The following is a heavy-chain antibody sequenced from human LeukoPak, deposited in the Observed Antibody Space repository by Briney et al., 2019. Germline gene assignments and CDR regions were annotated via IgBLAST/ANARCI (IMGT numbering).Heavy chain of an antibody. D-gene: IGHD6-19*01. V-gene: IGHV3-21*01. CDR3: ARDPGIAVAGTSDY. CDR2: ISSSSSYI. J-gene: IGHJ4*02. CDR1: GFTFSSYS. Sequence: GGSLRLSCAASGFTFSSYSMNWVRQAPGKGLEWVSSISSSSSYIYYADSVKGRFTISRDNAKNSLYLQMNSLRAEDTAVYYCARDPGIAVAGTSDYWGQGTLVTVSS.